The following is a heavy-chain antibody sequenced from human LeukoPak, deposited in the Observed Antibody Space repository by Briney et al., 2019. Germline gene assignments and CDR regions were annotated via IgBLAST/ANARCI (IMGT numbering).Heavy chain of an antibody. CDR1: GFTFSSYS. CDR3: ARERSGWYLVQGVDNVYYYYMDV. CDR2: ISSSSSYI. D-gene: IGHD6-19*01. Sequence: PGGSLRLSCAASGFTFSSYSMNCVRQAPGKGLEWVSSISSSSSYIYYADSVKGRFTISRDNAKNSLYLQMNSLRAEDTAVYYCARERSGWYLVQGVDNVYYYYMDVWGKGTTVTVSS. V-gene: IGHV3-21*01. J-gene: IGHJ6*03.